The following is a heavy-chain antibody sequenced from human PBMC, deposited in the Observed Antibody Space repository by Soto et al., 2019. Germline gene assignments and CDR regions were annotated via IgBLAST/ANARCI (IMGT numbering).Heavy chain of an antibody. CDR1: GYTFTSYA. V-gene: IGHV1-3*01. J-gene: IGHJ1*01. CDR3: AGGLGEGEGVDGFCY. Sequence: QVQLVQSGAEVKKPGASVKVSCKASGYTFTSYAMHWVRQAPGQRLEWMGWINAGNGNTKYSQKFQGRVTITRDTSASTGYMELGSLRSEDTAVYFCAGGLGEGEGVDGFCYWGPGTLVTVSS. D-gene: IGHD3-16*01. CDR2: INAGNGNT.